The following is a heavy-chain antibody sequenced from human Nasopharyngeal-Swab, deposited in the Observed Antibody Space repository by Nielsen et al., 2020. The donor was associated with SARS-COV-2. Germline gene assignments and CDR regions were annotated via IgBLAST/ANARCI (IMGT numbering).Heavy chain of an antibody. CDR3: ARGLSGVVPAPILGLGPYYYYYYMDV. V-gene: IGHV4-34*01. D-gene: IGHD2-2*01. Sequence: SQTPSLTCAVYGGSFSADYWGWIRQPPGRGLEWIGEINHSGSTNYNPSLKSRVTLSVDTSMNQFSLELTSVTAADTAVYYCARGLSGVVPAPILGLGPYYYYYYMDVWGKGTTVTVSS. CDR1: GGSFSADY. CDR2: INHSGST. J-gene: IGHJ6*03.